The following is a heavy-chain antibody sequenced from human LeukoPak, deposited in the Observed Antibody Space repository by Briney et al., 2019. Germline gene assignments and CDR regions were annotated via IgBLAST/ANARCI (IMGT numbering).Heavy chain of an antibody. CDR3: ARDNREVRGGDCFDV. CDR1: GYTFSNYG. CDR2: INPNSGVT. V-gene: IGHV1-2*02. D-gene: IGHD2-21*02. Sequence: ASVKVSCKASGYTFSNYGVSWVRQAPGQGLEWMGWINPNSGVTNYAQKFQGRVTMTRDTSITTAYMELSRLRSDDTAVYYCARDNREVRGGDCFDVWGKGTTVTVSS. J-gene: IGHJ6*04.